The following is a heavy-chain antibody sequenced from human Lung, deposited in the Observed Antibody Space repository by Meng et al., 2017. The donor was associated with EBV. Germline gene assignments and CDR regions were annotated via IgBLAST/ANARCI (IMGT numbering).Heavy chain of an antibody. Sequence: SPATSGVGVGWIRQPPGKALEWLALIYWNDDKRYSPSLKSRLTITKDTSKNQVVLTMTNMDPVDTATYYCAHSAPPSGSYWDGYFDYWGQGTLVTVSS. D-gene: IGHD1-26*01. CDR2: IYWNDDK. CDR3: AHSAPPSGSYWDGYFDY. V-gene: IGHV2-5*01. CDR1: SPATSGVG. J-gene: IGHJ4*02.